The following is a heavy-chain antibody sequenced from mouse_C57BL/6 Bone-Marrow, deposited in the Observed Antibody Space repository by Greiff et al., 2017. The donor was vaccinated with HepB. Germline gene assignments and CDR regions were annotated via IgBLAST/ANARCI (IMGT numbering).Heavy chain of an antibody. D-gene: IGHD1-1*01. CDR1: GYSFTDYN. V-gene: IGHV1-39*01. Sequence: VQLQQSGPELVKPGASVKISCKASGYSFTDYNMNWVKQSNGKSLEWIGVINPNYGTTSYNQKFKGKATLTVDQSSSTAYTQLNSLTSEDSAVYYCARQNYYGSSPWFAYWGQGTLVTVSA. CDR3: ARQNYYGSSPWFAY. J-gene: IGHJ3*01. CDR2: INPNYGTT.